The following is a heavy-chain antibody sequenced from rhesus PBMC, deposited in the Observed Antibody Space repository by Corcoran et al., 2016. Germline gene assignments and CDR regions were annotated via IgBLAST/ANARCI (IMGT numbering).Heavy chain of an antibody. V-gene: IGHV5-20*01. CDR2: IDPSDSDT. Sequence: EVQLVQSGAEVKRPGESLKISCKTSGYSFTSYWISWVRQLPGKGLEWMGAIDPSDSDTTYNPSFQGQVTISADKSISTAYLQWSRLKASDTATYYCAKDGNSKFGLVMVGLDSWGQGVVVTVSS. CDR1: GYSFTSYW. D-gene: IGHD3-3*01. CDR3: AKDGNSKFGLVMVGLDS. J-gene: IGHJ6*01.